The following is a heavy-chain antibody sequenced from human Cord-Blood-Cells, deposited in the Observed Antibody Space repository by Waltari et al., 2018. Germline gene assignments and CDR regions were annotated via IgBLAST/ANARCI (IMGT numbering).Heavy chain of an antibody. D-gene: IGHD1-26*01. V-gene: IGHV4-59*01. Sequence: QVQLQESGPGLVKPSETLSLTCTVSGGSISSYYWSWIRQPPGKGLEWIGYIYYSGSTNDNPTRKSRVTISVDTSKNQFSLKLSSVTAADTAVYYCARDFQRYGIVGATGAFDIWGQGTMVTVSS. CDR2: IYYSGST. CDR1: GGSISSYY. J-gene: IGHJ3*02. CDR3: ARDFQRYGIVGATGAFDI.